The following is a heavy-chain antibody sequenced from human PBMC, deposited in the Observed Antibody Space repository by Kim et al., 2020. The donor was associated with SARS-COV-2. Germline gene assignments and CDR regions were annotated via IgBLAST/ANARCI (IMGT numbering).Heavy chain of an antibody. J-gene: IGHJ6*02. D-gene: IGHD7-27*01. CDR2: INHSGST. Sequence: SETLSLTCAVYGGSFSGYYWSWIRQPPGKGLEWIGEINHSGSTNYNPSLKSRVTISVDTSKNQFSLKLSSVTAADTAVYYCARIDRPNPPWYYGMDVWGQGTTVTVSS. V-gene: IGHV4-34*01. CDR3: ARIDRPNPPWYYGMDV. CDR1: GGSFSGYY.